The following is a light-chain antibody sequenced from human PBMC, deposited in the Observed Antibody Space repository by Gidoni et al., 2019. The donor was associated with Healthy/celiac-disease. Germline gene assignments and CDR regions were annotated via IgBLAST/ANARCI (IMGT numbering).Light chain of an antibody. V-gene: IGKV1-39*01. CDR1: QSISSY. CDR2: AAS. J-gene: IGKJ2*01. CDR3: QQSYSTPRYT. Sequence: DIQMTQSPSSLYASVGDRVTITCRASQSISSYLNWYQQKPGKAPKLLIYAASSLQSGVPSRFSGSGSGTDFTLTISSLQPEDFATYYCQQSYSTPRYTFXXXTKLEIK.